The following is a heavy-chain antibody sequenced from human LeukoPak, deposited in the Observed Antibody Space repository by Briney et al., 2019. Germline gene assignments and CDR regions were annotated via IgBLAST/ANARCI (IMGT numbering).Heavy chain of an antibody. Sequence: GGSLRLSCAASGFTFSDHYMDWVRQAPGKGLEWVGRIRNKAHSYTTEYAASVKGRFTISRDDSKSSLYLQMNSLKTEDTAVYYCARVKIVLRDYWGQGTLVTVSS. CDR1: GFTFSDHY. J-gene: IGHJ4*02. D-gene: IGHD2-8*02. CDR2: IRNKAHSYTT. V-gene: IGHV3-72*01. CDR3: ARVKIVLRDY.